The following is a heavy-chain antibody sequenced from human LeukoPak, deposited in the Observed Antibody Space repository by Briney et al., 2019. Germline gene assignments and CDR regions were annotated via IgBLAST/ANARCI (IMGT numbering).Heavy chain of an antibody. CDR3: ATYSSLNRREFQY. CDR1: GFTFSSYA. CDR2: IKTDGSEK. J-gene: IGHJ1*01. V-gene: IGHV3-7*01. Sequence: GGSLRLSCAASGFTFSSYAMHWVRQAPGKGLQWVANIKTDGSEKYYVDSVKGRFTISRDNAKNSLYLQMNSLRAEDTAVYYCATYSSLNRREFQYWGQGTLLTVSS. D-gene: IGHD3-22*01.